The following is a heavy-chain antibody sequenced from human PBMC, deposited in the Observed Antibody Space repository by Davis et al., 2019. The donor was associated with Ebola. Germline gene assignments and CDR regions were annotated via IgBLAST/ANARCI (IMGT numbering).Heavy chain of an antibody. J-gene: IGHJ5*02. CDR3: ARDRRLAAAGTGFDP. CDR1: GGSISSGGYY. Sequence: MPSETLSLTCNVSGGSISSGGYYWSWIRQHPGKGLEWIGYIYYSGSTNYNPSLKSRVTISVDTSKNQFSLKLSSVTAADTAVYYCARDRRLAAAGTGFDPWGQGTLVTVSS. D-gene: IGHD6-13*01. CDR2: IYYSGST. V-gene: IGHV4-61*08.